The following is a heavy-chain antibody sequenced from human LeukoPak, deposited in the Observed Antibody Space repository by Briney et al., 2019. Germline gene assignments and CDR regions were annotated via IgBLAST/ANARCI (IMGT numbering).Heavy chain of an antibody. Sequence: GGSLRLSCAASVFTFKSYEMYCVRQAPGKGLEWVSYISTRGTFIYYADSVKGRFTISRDNVKNSLYLQLSSLRAEDTAVYYCARGESGSFDYWGQGTLVTVSS. CDR3: ARGESGSFDY. CDR2: ISTRGTFI. D-gene: IGHD1-26*01. J-gene: IGHJ4*02. V-gene: IGHV3-48*03. CDR1: VFTFKSYE.